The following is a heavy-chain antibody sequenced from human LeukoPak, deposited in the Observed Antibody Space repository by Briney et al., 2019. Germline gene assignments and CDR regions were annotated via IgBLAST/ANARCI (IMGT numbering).Heavy chain of an antibody. CDR3: ARERYSSGWYWFDP. V-gene: IGHV1-18*01. D-gene: IGHD6-19*01. CDR1: GYTFTSYG. Sequence: ASVNVSCKASGYTFTSYGISWVRQAPGQGLEWMGWISAYNGNTNYAQQLQGRVTMTTDKSTSTAYMELRSLRSDDTAVYYCARERYSSGWYWFDPWGQGTLVTVSS. CDR2: ISAYNGNT. J-gene: IGHJ5*02.